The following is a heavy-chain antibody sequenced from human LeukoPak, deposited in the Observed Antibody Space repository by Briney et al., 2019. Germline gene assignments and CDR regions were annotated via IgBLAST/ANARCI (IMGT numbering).Heavy chain of an antibody. J-gene: IGHJ4*02. V-gene: IGHV4-34*01. Sequence: SETLSLTCAVYGGSFSVYYWSWIRQPPGKGLEWIGEINHSGSTNYNPSLKSRVTISVDTSKNQFSLKLSSVTAADTAVYYCARDLLLGYCSGGSCSDWGQGTLVTVSS. D-gene: IGHD2-15*01. CDR3: ARDLLLGYCSGGSCSD. CDR1: GGSFSVYY. CDR2: INHSGST.